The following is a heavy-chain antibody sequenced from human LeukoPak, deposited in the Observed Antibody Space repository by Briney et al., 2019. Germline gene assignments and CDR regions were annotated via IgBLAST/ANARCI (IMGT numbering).Heavy chain of an antibody. V-gene: IGHV4-59*01. J-gene: IGHJ3*02. CDR2: TYYSGST. CDR1: GGSISSYY. D-gene: IGHD6-13*01. CDR3: ARIDFNPTAAGAFDI. Sequence: SETLSLTCTVSGGSISSYYWSWIRQPPGKGLEWIGYTYYSGSTNYNPSLKSRVTISVDASKNQFSLKLSSVTAADTAVYYCARIDFNPTAAGAFDIWGQGTMVTVSS.